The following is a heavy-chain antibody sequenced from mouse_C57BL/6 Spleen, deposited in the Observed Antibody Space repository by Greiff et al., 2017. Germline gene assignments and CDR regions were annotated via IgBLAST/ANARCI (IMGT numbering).Heavy chain of an antibody. Sequence: VQLQQSGAELARPGASVKMSCKASGYTFTSYTMHWVKQRPGQGLEWIGYINPSSGYTKYNQKFKDKATLTADKSSRTAYMQLSSLTSEDSAVYYCAKSYDGYYFDVWGTGTTVTVSS. J-gene: IGHJ1*03. CDR3: AKSYDGYYFDV. V-gene: IGHV1-4*01. D-gene: IGHD2-3*01. CDR1: GYTFTSYT. CDR2: INPSSGYT.